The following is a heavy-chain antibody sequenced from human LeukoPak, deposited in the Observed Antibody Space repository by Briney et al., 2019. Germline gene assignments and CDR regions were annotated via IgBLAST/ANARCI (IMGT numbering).Heavy chain of an antibody. J-gene: IGHJ4*02. Sequence: GASVKVSCKASGYRFTGCYMHWVRQAPGQGLEWMGWINPNGGVTNYAQNFQGRASMTRDTSISTAYMELSRLRSDDTAVYYCARQQEVSGYFDYWGQGTLVTVSS. CDR3: ARQQEVSGYFDY. CDR1: GYRFTGCY. D-gene: IGHD3-16*02. CDR2: INPNGGVT. V-gene: IGHV1-2*02.